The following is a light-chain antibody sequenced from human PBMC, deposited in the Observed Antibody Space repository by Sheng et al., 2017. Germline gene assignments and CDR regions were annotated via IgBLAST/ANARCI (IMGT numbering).Light chain of an antibody. V-gene: IGKV1-6*01. CDR2: GAS. Sequence: AIQMTQSPSSLSASVGDRVTITCRASQDIRKDLGWYQQKPGKAPNLLVYGASTLQSGVPSRFSGSGSGTDFTLTISSLQPEDFATYYCLHDYGSPYGFGQGTKLGI. CDR1: QDIRKD. J-gene: IGKJ2*03. CDR3: LHDYGSPYG.